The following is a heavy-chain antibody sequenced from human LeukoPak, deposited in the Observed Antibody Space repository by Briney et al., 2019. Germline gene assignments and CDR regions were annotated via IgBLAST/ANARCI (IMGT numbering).Heavy chain of an antibody. D-gene: IGHD2-21*01. CDR2: INPSGGSP. Sequence: ASVKVSCKASGYTFTYYYMHWVRQAPGQGLEWMGIINPSGGSPTYAQKFQGRVTMTSDTSTRTVYMELSSLRSEDTAVYYCVRRSGGDSRYFDNWGQGTLVTVSS. CDR1: GYTFTYYY. V-gene: IGHV1-46*01. CDR3: VRRSGGDSRYFDN. J-gene: IGHJ4*02.